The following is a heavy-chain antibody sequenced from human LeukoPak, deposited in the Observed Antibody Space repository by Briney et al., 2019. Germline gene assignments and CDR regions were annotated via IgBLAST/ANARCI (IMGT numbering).Heavy chain of an antibody. D-gene: IGHD3-3*01. CDR3: AGGGFWSGYYVFDY. CDR2: IYYGGST. Sequence: SETLSLTCTVSGGSISSSSYYWGWIRQPPGKGLEWIGSIYYGGSTYYNPSLKSRVTMSVDTSKNQFSLKLSSVTAADTAVYYCAGGGFWSGYYVFDYWGQGTLVTVSS. V-gene: IGHV4-39*01. CDR1: GGSISSSSYY. J-gene: IGHJ4*02.